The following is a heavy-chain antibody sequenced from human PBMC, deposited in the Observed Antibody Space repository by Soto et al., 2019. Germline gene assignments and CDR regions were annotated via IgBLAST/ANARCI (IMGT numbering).Heavy chain of an antibody. J-gene: IGHJ4*02. CDR2: IDWDDDK. CDR1: GFSLSTSGMR. D-gene: IGHD3-3*01. V-gene: IGHV2-70*04. Sequence: SGPTLVNPTQTLTLTCTFSGFSLSTSGMRVSWIRQPPGKALEWLARIDWDDDKFYSTSLKTRLTISKDTSKNQVVLTMTNMDPVDTATYYCARSKGGPYDFWSAAPDYWGQGTLVTVSS. CDR3: ARSKGGPYDFWSAAPDY.